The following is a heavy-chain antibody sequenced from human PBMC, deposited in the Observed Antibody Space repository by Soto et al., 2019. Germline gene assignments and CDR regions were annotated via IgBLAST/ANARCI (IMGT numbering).Heavy chain of an antibody. D-gene: IGHD2-15*01. CDR3: ARDSVKYCSGGSCYSPYFDY. V-gene: IGHV1-69*08. Sequence: QVQLVQSGAEVKKPGSSVKVSCKASGGTFSSYTISWVRQAPGQGLEWMGRIIPILGIANYAQKFQGRVTITADKSTSTAYMELSSLRSEDTAVYYCARDSVKYCSGGSCYSPYFDYWGQGTLVTVAS. CDR2: IIPILGIA. J-gene: IGHJ4*02. CDR1: GGTFSSYT.